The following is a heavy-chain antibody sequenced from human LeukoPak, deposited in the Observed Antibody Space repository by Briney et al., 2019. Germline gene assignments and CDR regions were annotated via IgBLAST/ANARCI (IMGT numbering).Heavy chain of an antibody. Sequence: ASVKVSCKASGGTFSSYAISWVRQAPGQGLEWMGRIIPILGIANYAQKFQGRVTITADKSTSTAYMELSSLRSEDTAVYYCATARVASFGFDIWGQGTMVTVSS. CDR2: IIPILGIA. J-gene: IGHJ3*02. CDR1: GGTFSSYA. CDR3: ATARVASFGFDI. V-gene: IGHV1-69*04. D-gene: IGHD2-15*01.